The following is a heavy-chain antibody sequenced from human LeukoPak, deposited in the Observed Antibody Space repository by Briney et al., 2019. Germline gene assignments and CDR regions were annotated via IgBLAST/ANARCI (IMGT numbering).Heavy chain of an antibody. CDR1: GYTFTSYD. V-gene: IGHV1-8*03. Sequence: APVKVSCKASGYTFTSYDTNWVRQATGQGLEWMGWMNPNSGNTGYAQKFQGRVTITRNTSISTAYMELSSLRSEDTAVYYCARVVDFWSGYYAFDIWGQGTMVTVSS. CDR2: MNPNSGNT. J-gene: IGHJ3*02. CDR3: ARVVDFWSGYYAFDI. D-gene: IGHD3-3*01.